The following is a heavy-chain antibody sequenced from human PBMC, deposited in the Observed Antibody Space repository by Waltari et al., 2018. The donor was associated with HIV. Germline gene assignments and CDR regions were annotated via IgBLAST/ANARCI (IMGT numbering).Heavy chain of an antibody. Sequence: VQLQESGPGLVKPSETLSLTCAVSGYSISSGYYWGWIRQPPGKGLGWIGSIYHSGSTYYSPSLKSRVTIAVDTSKNQFSLKRSSVTAADTAVYYCARGYITMVRGVNNWFDPWGQGTLVTVSS. CDR3: ARGYITMVRGVNNWFDP. CDR2: IYHSGST. J-gene: IGHJ5*02. CDR1: GYSISSGYY. D-gene: IGHD3-10*01. V-gene: IGHV4-38-2*01.